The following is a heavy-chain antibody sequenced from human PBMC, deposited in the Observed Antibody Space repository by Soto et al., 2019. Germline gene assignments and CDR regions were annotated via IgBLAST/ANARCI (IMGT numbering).Heavy chain of an antibody. CDR3: AKDAGNEESLFDY. Sequence: EVQLLESGGDLVQSGGSLRLSCEASGFTFNDFGMSWVRQTPGKGLEGVSTLNHDGRNTHYAASVEGRFTISRDNSKNTLYLQMGRLRAEDTAIYYCAKDAGNEESLFDYWGRGTLVTVSS. CDR2: LNHDGRNT. J-gene: IGHJ4*02. CDR1: GFTFNDFG. V-gene: IGHV3-23*01.